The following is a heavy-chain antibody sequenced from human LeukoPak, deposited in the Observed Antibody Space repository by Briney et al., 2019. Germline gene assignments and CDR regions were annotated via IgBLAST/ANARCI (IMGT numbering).Heavy chain of an antibody. D-gene: IGHD3-22*01. V-gene: IGHV3-21*01. J-gene: IGHJ4*02. CDR3: ARGPDYCDGSGSYPYYFDY. CDR2: ISSASSYI. Sequence: KSGGSLRLSCAASGFTFSSYALNWVRQAPGKGLEWVSCISSASSYIYYADSVKGRFAISRDNAKNSLYLQMDGLRAEDTALYYCARGPDYCDGSGSYPYYFDYWGQGSLVTASS. CDR1: GFTFSSYA.